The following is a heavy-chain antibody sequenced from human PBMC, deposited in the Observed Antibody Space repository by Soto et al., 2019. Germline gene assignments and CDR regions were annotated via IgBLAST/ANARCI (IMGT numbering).Heavy chain of an antibody. V-gene: IGHV4-59*01. CDR1: GGSISSYY. J-gene: IGHJ6*02. CDR3: ARDSAYYDILTGPSYYGMDV. D-gene: IGHD3-9*01. Sequence: SETLSLTCTVSGGSISSYYWSWIRQPPGKGLEWIGYIYYSGSTNYNPSLKSRVTISVDTSKNQFSLKLSSVTAADTAVYYCARDSAYYDILTGPSYYGMDVWGQGTTVTSP. CDR2: IYYSGST.